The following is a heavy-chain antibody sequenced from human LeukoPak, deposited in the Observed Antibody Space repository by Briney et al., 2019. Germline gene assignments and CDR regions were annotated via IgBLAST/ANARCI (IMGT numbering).Heavy chain of an antibody. Sequence: PGGSLRLSCAASGFTFDDYAMHWVRQAPGKGLEWVSLISWDGGSTYYADSVKGRFTISRDNSKNSLYLQMNSLRAEDTALYYCAMSVGAADFDYWGQGTLVTVSS. CDR3: AMSVGAADFDY. J-gene: IGHJ4*02. CDR2: ISWDGGST. D-gene: IGHD1-26*01. V-gene: IGHV3-43D*03. CDR1: GFTFDDYA.